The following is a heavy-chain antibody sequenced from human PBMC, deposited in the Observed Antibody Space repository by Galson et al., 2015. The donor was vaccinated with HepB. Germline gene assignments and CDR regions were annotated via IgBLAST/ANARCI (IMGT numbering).Heavy chain of an antibody. CDR3: AKAAGYYSYYGLDV. D-gene: IGHD6-19*01. CDR2: ISSAGTTQ. Sequence: SLRLSCAASGFAFNTYTMQWVRQAPGKGLEWVATISSAGTTQYYADSVKGRFTISRDNSKNTLYLQMNSLRAEDTALYYCAKAAGYYSYYGLDVWGQGTTVTVSS. J-gene: IGHJ6*02. CDR1: GFAFNTYT. V-gene: IGHV3-30-3*01.